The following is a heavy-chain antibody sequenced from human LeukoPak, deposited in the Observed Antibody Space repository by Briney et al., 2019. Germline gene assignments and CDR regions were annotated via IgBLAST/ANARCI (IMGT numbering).Heavy chain of an antibody. CDR2: IYPGDSDT. CDR3: ARHRTDYGDHYYFYYKDV. CDR1: GYSFTSSW. D-gene: IGHD4-17*01. V-gene: IGHV5-51*01. J-gene: IGHJ6*03. Sequence: GESLKISCKGSGYSFTSSWIGWVRQMPGKGLEWMGIIYPGDSDTRYSPSFQGQVTISADKSISTAYLQWSSLKASDTAMYYCARHRTDYGDHYYFYYKDVWGKGTTVTVSS.